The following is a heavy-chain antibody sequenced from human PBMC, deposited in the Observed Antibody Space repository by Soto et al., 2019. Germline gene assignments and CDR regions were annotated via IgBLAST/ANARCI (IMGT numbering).Heavy chain of an antibody. CDR1: GGSFSGYY. D-gene: IGHD1-7*01. Sequence: QVQLQQWGAGLLKPSETLSLTCAVYGGSFSGYYWSWIRQPPGKGLEWIGEINHSGSTNYNPSLKSPVTISVDTSKNQCGRRLRSVTAADTAVYYCARLSTYISGTTVGSSYWGQGTLVTVS. CDR2: INHSGST. J-gene: IGHJ4*02. CDR3: ARLSTYISGTTVGSSY. V-gene: IGHV4-34*01.